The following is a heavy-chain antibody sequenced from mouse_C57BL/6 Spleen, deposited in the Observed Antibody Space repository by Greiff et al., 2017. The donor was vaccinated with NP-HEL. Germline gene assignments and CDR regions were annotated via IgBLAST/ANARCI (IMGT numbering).Heavy chain of an antibody. CDR1: GYTFTSYW. CDR3: ARFYSNSWFAY. V-gene: IGHV1-74*01. Sequence: QVQLQQPGAELVKPGASVKVSCKASGYTFTSYWMHWVKQRPGQGLEWIGRINPSDSDTNYNQKFKGKATLTVDKSSSTAYMQLSSLTSEDSAVYYCARFYSNSWFAYWGQGTLVTVSA. D-gene: IGHD2-5*01. J-gene: IGHJ3*01. CDR2: INPSDSDT.